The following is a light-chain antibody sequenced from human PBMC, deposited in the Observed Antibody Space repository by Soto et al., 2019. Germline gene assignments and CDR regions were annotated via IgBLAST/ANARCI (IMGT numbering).Light chain of an antibody. CDR1: SSNIGAGYD. CDR2: DNS. J-gene: IGLJ1*01. Sequence: QCVLTQPPSVSGAPGQRVTISCTGSSSNIGAGYDVHWYQQLPGTAPKLLIYDNSNRPSGVPDRFSGSKSGTSASLAITGLQAEDEADYYCQSHDSSLSGYVFGTGTKLTVL. V-gene: IGLV1-40*01. CDR3: QSHDSSLSGYV.